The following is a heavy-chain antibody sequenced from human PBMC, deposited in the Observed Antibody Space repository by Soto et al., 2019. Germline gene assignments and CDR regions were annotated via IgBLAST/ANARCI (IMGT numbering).Heavy chain of an antibody. CDR2: TYYRSKWYN. CDR3: ARVNWNLGYYGMDV. CDR1: GDSVSGNSAA. D-gene: IGHD1-7*01. J-gene: IGHJ6*02. V-gene: IGHV6-1*01. Sequence: SQTLSLTCALPGDSVSGNSAAWNWIRQSPSRGLEWLGRTYYRSKWYNDYAVSVKSRITINPDTSKNQFSLQLNSVTPEDTAVYYCARVNWNLGYYGMDVWGQGTTVTVSS.